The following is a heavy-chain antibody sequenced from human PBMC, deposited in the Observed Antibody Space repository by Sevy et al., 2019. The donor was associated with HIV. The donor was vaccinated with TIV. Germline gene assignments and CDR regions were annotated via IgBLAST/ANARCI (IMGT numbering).Heavy chain of an antibody. D-gene: IGHD3-10*01. J-gene: IGHJ4*02. V-gene: IGHV3-23*01. CDR3: AKTGVHSRSGNYGHFDY. Sequence: GGCLRLSCAASGFTFSNYAMSWVRQAPGKGLEWVSTISGSGNNTYSADSVKGRFTVSRDNSKNTLYLQMNSLRVEDTAIYYSAKTGVHSRSGNYGHFDYWGQGALVTVSS. CDR2: ISGSGNNT. CDR1: GFTFSNYA.